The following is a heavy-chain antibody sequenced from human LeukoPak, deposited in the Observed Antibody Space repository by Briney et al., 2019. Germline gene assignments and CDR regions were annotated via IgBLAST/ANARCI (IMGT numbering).Heavy chain of an antibody. CDR1: GYTFTGYY. J-gene: IGHJ4*02. V-gene: IGHV1-2*02. D-gene: IGHD1-7*01. Sequence: ASVKVSCKASGYTFTGYYMHWVRQAPGQGLEWMGWINPNSGGTNYAQKFQGRVTMTRDTSISTAYMELSRLRSDDTAVYYCARDSTITGTTFADYWGQGTLVTVSS. CDR3: ARDSTITGTTFADY. CDR2: INPNSGGT.